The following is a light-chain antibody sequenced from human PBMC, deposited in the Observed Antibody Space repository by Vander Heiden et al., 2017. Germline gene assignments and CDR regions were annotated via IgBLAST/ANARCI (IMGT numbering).Light chain of an antibody. J-gene: IGKJ3*01. Sequence: DIVLTQSPATLSLSPGERATLSCRASQSVSSNLVWYQQKPGQAPRLLIYDASSRATGIPARFSGSGSGTDFTLTISSLEPEDFAVYYCQHRSNWPPIAFGPGTKVDVK. V-gene: IGKV3-11*01. CDR1: QSVSSN. CDR2: DAS. CDR3: QHRSNWPPIA.